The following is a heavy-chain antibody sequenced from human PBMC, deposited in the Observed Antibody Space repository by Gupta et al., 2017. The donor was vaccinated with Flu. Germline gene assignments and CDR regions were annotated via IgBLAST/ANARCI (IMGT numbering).Heavy chain of an antibody. CDR1: GCSISSGSYY. CDR2: IYTSGST. Sequence: GQLQESGPGLVKPSQTLSLTCTVSGCSISSGSYYWSWIRQPAGKGLEWIGRIYTSGSTNYNPSLKSRVTISVDTSKNQFSLKLSSVTAADTAVYYCARQIAVAGTGWFDPWGQGTLVTVSS. J-gene: IGHJ5*02. D-gene: IGHD6-19*01. CDR3: ARQIAVAGTGWFDP. V-gene: IGHV4-61*02.